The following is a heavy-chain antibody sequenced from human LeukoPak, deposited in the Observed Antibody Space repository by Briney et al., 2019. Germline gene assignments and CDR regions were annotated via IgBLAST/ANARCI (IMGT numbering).Heavy chain of an antibody. Sequence: GESLKISCKGSGYNFTNYWIAWVRQMPGKGLELMGIIFPGDSDTRYSPSFQGQVTISADKSISTAYLQWSGLKASDAAMYYCATKKGYWFDPWGQGTLVTVSS. CDR1: GYNFTNYW. J-gene: IGHJ5*02. CDR3: ATKKGYWFDP. V-gene: IGHV5-51*01. CDR2: IFPGDSDT.